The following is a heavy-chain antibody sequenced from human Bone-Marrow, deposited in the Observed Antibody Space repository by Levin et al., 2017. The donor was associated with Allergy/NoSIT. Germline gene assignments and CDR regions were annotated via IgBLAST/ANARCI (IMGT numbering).Heavy chain of an antibody. CDR2: ISPYNGNT. D-gene: IGHD1-26*01. CDR3: ARDYKVLGYLDV. J-gene: IGHJ6*02. V-gene: IGHV1-18*01. CDR1: GYTFTTYG. Sequence: ASVKVSCKASGYTFTTYGISWVRQAPGQGLEWMGWISPYNGNTNFAQRLQGRVTMTTDTSTSTAYMELSSLRSDDAAVYFCARDYKVLGYLDVWGQGTTVTVSS.